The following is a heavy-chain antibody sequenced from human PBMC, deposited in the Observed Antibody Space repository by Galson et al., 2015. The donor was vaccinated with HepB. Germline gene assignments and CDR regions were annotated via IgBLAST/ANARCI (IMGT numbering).Heavy chain of an antibody. J-gene: IGHJ6*03. Sequence: SLRLSCAASGFTVSSNYKSWVRQAPGKGLEWVSVIYSGGSTYYADSVKGRFTISRDNSKNTLYLQMNSLRAEDTAVYYCASQNYDFWSGLPIYMDVWGKGTTVTVSS. V-gene: IGHV3-53*01. CDR1: GFTVSSNY. CDR2: IYSGGST. CDR3: ASQNYDFWSGLPIYMDV. D-gene: IGHD3-3*01.